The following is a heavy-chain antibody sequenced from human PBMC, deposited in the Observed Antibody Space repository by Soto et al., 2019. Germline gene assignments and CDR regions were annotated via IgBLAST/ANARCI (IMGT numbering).Heavy chain of an antibody. J-gene: IGHJ4*02. CDR3: AKVSILEWLYLDY. CDR2: ISYDGSNK. D-gene: IGHD3-3*01. V-gene: IGHV3-30*18. Sequence: RHSCRVGEVSSCRYATHRVIQTPGKGLEWVAVISYDGSNKYYADSVKGRFTISRDNSKNTLYLQMNSLRAEDTAVYYCAKVSILEWLYLDYWGQGTLVTVSS. CDR1: EVSSCRYA.